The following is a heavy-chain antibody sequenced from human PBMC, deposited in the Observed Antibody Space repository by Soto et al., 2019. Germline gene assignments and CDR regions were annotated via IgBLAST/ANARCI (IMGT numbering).Heavy chain of an antibody. CDR3: ARDHVRLRCLDY. CDR2: ILYDGSNK. V-gene: IGHV3-33*01. Sequence: QVQLVESGGGVVQPGRSLRLSCAASGFTFSSYGMHWVRQAPGKGLEWVAVILYDGSNKYYADSVKGRFTISRDNSKNTLYLQMNSLRAEDTAVYYCARDHVRLRCLDYWGQGTLVTVSS. CDR1: GFTFSSYG. J-gene: IGHJ4*02. D-gene: IGHD4-17*01.